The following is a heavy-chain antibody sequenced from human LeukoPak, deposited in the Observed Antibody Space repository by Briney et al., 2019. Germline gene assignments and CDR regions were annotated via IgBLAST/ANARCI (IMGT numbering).Heavy chain of an antibody. J-gene: IGHJ4*02. CDR3: ARRGYYDS. Sequence: SETLSLTCTVSGGSISSGYYWGWIRQPPGKGLEWIGSIYHSGSTYYNPSLKSRVTISVDTSKNQFSLKLSSVTAADTAVYYSARRGYYDSWRQGTLVTVSS. D-gene: IGHD3-22*01. V-gene: IGHV4-38-2*02. CDR2: IYHSGST. CDR1: GGSISSGYY.